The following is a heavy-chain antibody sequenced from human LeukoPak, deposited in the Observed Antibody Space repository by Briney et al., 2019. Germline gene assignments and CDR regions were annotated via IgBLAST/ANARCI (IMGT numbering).Heavy chain of an antibody. Sequence: PGGSLRLSCAASGFTFSSYGMHWVRQAPGKGLEWVAVIWHDGSNKYYADSVKGRFTISRDNSKNTLSLQMNSLRAEDTAVYYCAKGVVPAATQILDYWGQGTLVTVSS. CDR3: AKGVVPAATQILDY. CDR1: GFTFSSYG. CDR2: IWHDGSNK. J-gene: IGHJ4*02. D-gene: IGHD2-2*01. V-gene: IGHV3-33*06.